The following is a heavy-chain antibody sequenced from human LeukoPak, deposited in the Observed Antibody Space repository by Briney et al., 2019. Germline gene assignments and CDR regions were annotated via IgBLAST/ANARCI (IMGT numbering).Heavy chain of an antibody. Sequence: GGSLRLSCAASGFTFNIRWMHWVRQAPGKGLVWVSRINSDGSSTSYADSVKGRFTISRDNAKSMVYLQMNSLRAEDTAVYYCTPDRSYAMEVWGQGATVAVS. J-gene: IGHJ6*02. V-gene: IGHV3-74*01. CDR1: GFTFNIRW. CDR2: INSDGSST. CDR3: TPDRSYAMEV.